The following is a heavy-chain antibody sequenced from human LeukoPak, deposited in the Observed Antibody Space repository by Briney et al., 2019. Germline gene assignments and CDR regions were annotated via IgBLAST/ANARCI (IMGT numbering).Heavy chain of an antibody. CDR2: IKTDGSST. D-gene: IGHD3-3*01. J-gene: IGHJ4*02. Sequence: GGSLRLSCAASGFTFSTYWMHWVRQAPGKGLVWVSLIKTDGSSTTYADSVKGRFTVSRNNAKNTLYLQMNSLRDEDTAVYYCARGYYTIGDYWGQGTLVTVSS. CDR3: ARGYYTIGDY. CDR1: GFTFSTYW. V-gene: IGHV3-74*01.